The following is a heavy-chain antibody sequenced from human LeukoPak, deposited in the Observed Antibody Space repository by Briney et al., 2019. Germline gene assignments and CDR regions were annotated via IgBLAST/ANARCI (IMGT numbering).Heavy chain of an antibody. Sequence: KPSETLSLTCAVYGGSFSGYYWSWIRQPPGKGPEWIGYIYNGGSTNYNPSLKSRLTISVDTSNNQFSLMLSSVTAADTAVYYCARGFPLDPWGQGTLVTVSS. CDR2: IYNGGST. D-gene: IGHD3-10*01. V-gene: IGHV4-59*01. J-gene: IGHJ5*02. CDR3: ARGFPLDP. CDR1: GGSFSGYY.